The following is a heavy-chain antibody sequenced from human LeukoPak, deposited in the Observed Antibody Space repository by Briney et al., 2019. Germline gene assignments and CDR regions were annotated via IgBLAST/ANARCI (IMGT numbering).Heavy chain of an antibody. CDR2: ISSSSSYI. CDR1: GCTFSSYS. D-gene: IGHD3-3*01. Sequence: GGSLRLPFPACGCTFSSYSMHWVGQAPGKGLEWVSSISSSSSYIYYADSVKGRFTISRDNAKNSLYLQMNSLRAEDTAVYYCVPFGVVIVLWGQGTLVTVSS. V-gene: IGHV3-21*01. CDR3: VPFGVVIVL. J-gene: IGHJ4*02.